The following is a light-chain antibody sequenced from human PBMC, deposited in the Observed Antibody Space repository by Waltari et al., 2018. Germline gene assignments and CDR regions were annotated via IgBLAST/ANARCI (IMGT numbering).Light chain of an antibody. CDR3: SSYAAINTWL. CDR1: NSDIGYYTY. Sequence: QAALTQPPSVSGFPGQSVTISCTGTNSDIGYYTYVSWYRQSPDKAPKLLIYDVSKRPSGVSVRFSGSKSGNTASLTISGLQTEDEADYYCSSYAAINTWLFGGGTRLTVL. V-gene: IGLV2-11*01. CDR2: DVS. J-gene: IGLJ3*02.